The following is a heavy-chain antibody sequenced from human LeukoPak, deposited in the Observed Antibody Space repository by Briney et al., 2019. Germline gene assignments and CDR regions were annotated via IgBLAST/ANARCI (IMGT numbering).Heavy chain of an antibody. D-gene: IGHD6-25*01. CDR3: ARDQVSGGTDY. CDR2: IYTSGST. Sequence: SETLSLTCTVSGGSISSGSYYWSWIRQPAGKGLEWIGRIYTSGSTNYNPSLKSRVTISVDTSKNQFSLKLSSVTAADTAVYYCARDQVSGGTDYWGQGTLVTVSS. J-gene: IGHJ4*02. V-gene: IGHV4-61*02. CDR1: GGSISSGSYY.